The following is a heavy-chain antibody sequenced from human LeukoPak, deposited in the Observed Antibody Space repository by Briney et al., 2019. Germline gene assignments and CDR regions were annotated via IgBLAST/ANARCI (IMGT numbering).Heavy chain of an antibody. Sequence: ASVKVSCKASGFTFTNSAMQWVRQARGQRLEWIGWIVVASGNTKYAQKFQERVTITRDMSTSTAYMELSSLRPEDTVVYYCAAAPIEMQQRGFDYWGQGTLVTVSS. D-gene: IGHD5-24*01. V-gene: IGHV1-58*02. CDR2: IVVASGNT. CDR1: GFTFTNSA. J-gene: IGHJ4*02. CDR3: AAAPIEMQQRGFDY.